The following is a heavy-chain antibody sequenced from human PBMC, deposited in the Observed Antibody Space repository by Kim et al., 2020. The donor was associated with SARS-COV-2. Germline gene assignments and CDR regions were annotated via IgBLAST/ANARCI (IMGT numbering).Heavy chain of an antibody. J-gene: IGHJ6*02. CDR2: T. CDR3: ARPSEYYGMDV. Sequence: TNYAQELLGRVTMTTDTSTSTAYMELRSLGSDDTAVYYCARPSEYYGMDVWGQGTTVTVSS. V-gene: IGHV1-18*01.